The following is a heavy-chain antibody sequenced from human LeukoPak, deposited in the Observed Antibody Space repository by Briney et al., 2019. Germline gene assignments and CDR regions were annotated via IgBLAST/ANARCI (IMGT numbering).Heavy chain of an antibody. D-gene: IGHD2-15*01. J-gene: IGHJ4*02. Sequence: ASVKVSCKASGYTFTGYYMHWVRQAPGQGLEWMGWISAYNGNTNYAQKLQGRVTMTTDTSTSTAYMELRSLRSDDTAVYYCARVAVGKGYPFDYWGQGTLVTVSS. CDR3: ARVAVGKGYPFDY. CDR1: GYTFTGYY. V-gene: IGHV1-18*04. CDR2: ISAYNGNT.